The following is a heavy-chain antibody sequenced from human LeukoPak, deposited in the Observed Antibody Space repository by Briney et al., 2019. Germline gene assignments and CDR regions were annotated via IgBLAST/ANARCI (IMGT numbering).Heavy chain of an antibody. J-gene: IGHJ4*02. CDR3: ARDPIVVVPAATTYYFDY. CDR2: ISYDGSNK. D-gene: IGHD2-2*01. V-gene: IGHV3-30-3*01. CDR1: GFTFSSYA. Sequence: PGGSLRLSCAASGFTFSSYAMHWVRQAPGKGLEWVAVISYDGSNKYYADSVKGRFTISRDNSKNTLYLQMNSLRAEDTAVYYCARDPIVVVPAATTYYFDYWGQGTLVTVSS.